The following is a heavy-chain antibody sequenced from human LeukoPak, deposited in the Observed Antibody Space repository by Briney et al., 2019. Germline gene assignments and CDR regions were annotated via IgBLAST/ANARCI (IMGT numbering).Heavy chain of an antibody. Sequence: GGSLRLSCAASGFTFSDYYVSWIRQAPGKGLEWVSYISSSSSYTNYADSVKGRFTISRDNAKNSLYLQMNSLRAEDTAVYYCARLRIQLWYNDYWGQGTLVTVSS. CDR3: ARLRIQLWYNDY. CDR1: GFTFSDYY. D-gene: IGHD5-18*01. V-gene: IGHV3-11*06. J-gene: IGHJ4*02. CDR2: ISSSSSYT.